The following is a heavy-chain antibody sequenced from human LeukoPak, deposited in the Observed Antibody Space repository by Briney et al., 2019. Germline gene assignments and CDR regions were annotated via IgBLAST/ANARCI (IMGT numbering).Heavy chain of an antibody. D-gene: IGHD6-13*01. CDR2: FDPEDGET. CDR3: ATDLEKQQLPDDY. CDR1: GYTLTELS. V-gene: IGHV1-24*01. Sequence: ASVKVSCKVSGYTLTELSMHWVRQAPGKGLEWMGGFDPEDGETIYAQKFQGRVTMTEGTSTDTAYMELSSLRSEDTAVYYCATDLEKQQLPDDYWGQGTLVTVSS. J-gene: IGHJ4*02.